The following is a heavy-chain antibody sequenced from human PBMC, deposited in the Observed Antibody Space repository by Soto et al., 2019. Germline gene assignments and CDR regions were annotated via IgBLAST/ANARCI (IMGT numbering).Heavy chain of an antibody. CDR1: GGTFSSYT. J-gene: IGHJ5*02. D-gene: IGHD2-15*01. V-gene: IGHV1-69*02. Sequence: QVQLVQSGAEVKKPGSSVKVSCKASGGTFSSYTISWVRQAPGQGLEWMGRIIPILGIANYAQKFQGRVTITADNSTSTAYMELSSLRSEDTAVYYCAGRYCSGGSCYKHNWFDPWGQGTLVTVSS. CDR3: AGRYCSGGSCYKHNWFDP. CDR2: IIPILGIA.